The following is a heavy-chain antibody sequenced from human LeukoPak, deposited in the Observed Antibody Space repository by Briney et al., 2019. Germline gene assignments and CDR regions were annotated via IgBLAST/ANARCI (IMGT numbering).Heavy chain of an antibody. CDR3: ARESTIFGVVIDYYYYYMDV. V-gene: IGHV6-1*01. Sequence: SQTLSLTCAISGDSVSSNSAAWNWIRQSPSRGLEWLGRTYYRSKWYNDYAVSVKSRITINPDTSKNQFSLQLNSVTPEDTAVYYCARESTIFGVVIDYYYYYMDVWGKGTTVTVSS. J-gene: IGHJ6*03. CDR1: GDSVSSNSAA. D-gene: IGHD3-3*01. CDR2: TYYRSKWYN.